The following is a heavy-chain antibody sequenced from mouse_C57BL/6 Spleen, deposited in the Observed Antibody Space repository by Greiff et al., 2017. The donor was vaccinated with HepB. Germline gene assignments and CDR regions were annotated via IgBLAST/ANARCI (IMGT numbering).Heavy chain of an antibody. CDR3: ARSGGKGEDYFDY. CDR1: GYTFTSYW. D-gene: IGHD3-1*01. CDR2: IDPSDSYT. V-gene: IGHV1-50*01. Sequence: QVQLQQPGAELVKPGASVKLSCKASGYTFTSYWMQWVKQRPGQGLEWIGEIDPSDSYTNYNQKFKGKATLTVDTSSSTAYMQLSSLTSEDSAVYYCARSGGKGEDYFDYWGQGTTLTVSS. J-gene: IGHJ2*01.